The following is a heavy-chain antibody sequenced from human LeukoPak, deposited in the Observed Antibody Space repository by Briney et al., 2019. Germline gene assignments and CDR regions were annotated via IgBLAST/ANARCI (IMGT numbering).Heavy chain of an antibody. D-gene: IGHD3-22*01. CDR3: ATDNYDSSGYPVTFGN. V-gene: IGHV1-24*01. CDR1: GYTLTELS. Sequence: ASVKVSCKVSGYTLTELSMHWARQAPGKGLEWMGGFDPEDGETIYEQKFQGRVTMTEDTSTDTAYMELSSLRSEVTAVYYCATDNYDSSGYPVTFGNWGQGTLVTVSS. J-gene: IGHJ4*02. CDR2: FDPEDGET.